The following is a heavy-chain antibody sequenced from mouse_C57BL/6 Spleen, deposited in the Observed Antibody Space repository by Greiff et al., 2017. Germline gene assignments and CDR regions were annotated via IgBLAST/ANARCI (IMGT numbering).Heavy chain of an antibody. CDR1: GYTFTSYW. J-gene: IGHJ1*03. Sequence: VQLQQPGAELVRPGSSVKLFCKASGYTFTSYWMHWVKQRPIQGLEWIGNIDPSDSETHYNQKFKDKATLTVDKSSSTAYMQLSSLTSEDSAVYYCARYGSRYFDVWGTGTTVTVSS. V-gene: IGHV1-52*01. CDR3: ARYGSRYFDV. D-gene: IGHD1-1*01. CDR2: IDPSDSET.